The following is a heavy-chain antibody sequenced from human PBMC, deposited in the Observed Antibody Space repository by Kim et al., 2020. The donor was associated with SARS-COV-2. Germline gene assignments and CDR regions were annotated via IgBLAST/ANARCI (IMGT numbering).Heavy chain of an antibody. CDR2: INPNSGGT. CDR1: GYMFSDYY. J-gene: IGHJ4*02. D-gene: IGHD1-1*01. CDR3: AKNWNDGFDF. V-gene: IGHV1-2*06. Sequence: ASVKVSCKTSGYMFSDYYMHWVRQAPGQGLEWMGRINPNSGGTNYAQKVQGRVTMTRDTSITTVYMDLSRLTSDETAVYYCAKNWNDGFDFWGQGTRVTV.